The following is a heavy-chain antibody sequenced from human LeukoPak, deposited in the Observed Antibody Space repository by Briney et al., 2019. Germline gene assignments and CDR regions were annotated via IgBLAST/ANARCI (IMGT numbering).Heavy chain of an antibody. D-gene: IGHD3-22*01. CDR3: ARVFGYDSSGWFDY. CDR1: GFTFDDYG. CDR2: TNWNGGST. Sequence: GGSLRLSCAASGFTFDDYGMSWVRQAPGKGLEWVSGTNWNGGSTGYADSVKGRFTISRDNAKNSLYLQMNSLRAEDTALYYCARVFGYDSSGWFDYWGQGTLVTVSS. J-gene: IGHJ4*02. V-gene: IGHV3-20*04.